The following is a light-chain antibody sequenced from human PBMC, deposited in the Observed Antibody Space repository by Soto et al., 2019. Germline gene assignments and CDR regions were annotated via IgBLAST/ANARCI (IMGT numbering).Light chain of an antibody. Sequence: EIVLTQSPGTLSFSPGEIATLSCRASQSVRSSYLAWYQQKPGQAPRLLIYGASTRATGIPDRFSGSGSGTDFTLTISRLEPEDFAVYYCQQYGTSSWTFGQGTKVEIK. CDR1: QSVRSSY. CDR2: GAS. J-gene: IGKJ1*01. V-gene: IGKV3-20*01. CDR3: QQYGTSSWT.